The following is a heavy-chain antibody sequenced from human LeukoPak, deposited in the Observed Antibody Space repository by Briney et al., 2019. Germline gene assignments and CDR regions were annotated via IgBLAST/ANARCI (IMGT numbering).Heavy chain of an antibody. CDR1: GYAFTSYG. Sequence: ASVKVSCKASGYAFTSYGISWVRQAPGQGLEWMGWISAYNGNTNYAQKLQGGVTMTTDTSTSTAYMELRSLRSDDTAVYYCARGARYDILTGYPLYYYGMDVWGQGTTVTVSS. CDR2: ISAYNGNT. V-gene: IGHV1-18*01. D-gene: IGHD3-9*01. J-gene: IGHJ6*02. CDR3: ARGARYDILTGYPLYYYGMDV.